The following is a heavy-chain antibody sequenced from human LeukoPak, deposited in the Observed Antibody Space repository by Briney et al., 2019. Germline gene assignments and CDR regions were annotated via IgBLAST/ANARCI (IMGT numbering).Heavy chain of an antibody. CDR3: ATTFYFLGYCSSTSCLFDY. CDR2: INNDGSGT. D-gene: IGHD2-2*01. V-gene: IGHV3-74*01. Sequence: GGSLRLSCAASGFTFSSYWMHWVRQAPGKGPVWVSRINNDGSGTTYADSVKGRFTISRDNSKNTLYLQMNSLRAEDTAVYYCATTFYFLGYCSSTSCLFDYWGQGTLVTVSS. CDR1: GFTFSSYW. J-gene: IGHJ4*02.